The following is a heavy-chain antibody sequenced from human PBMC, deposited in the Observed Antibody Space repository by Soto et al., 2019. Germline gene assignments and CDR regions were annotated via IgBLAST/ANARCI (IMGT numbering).Heavy chain of an antibody. CDR2: IYYSGST. CDR1: GGSISSYS. D-gene: IGHD3-10*01. V-gene: IGHV4-59*08. J-gene: IGHJ4*02. Sequence: SETLSLTCTVSGGSISSYSCSWIRQPPGKGLEWIGYIYYSGSTNYNPSLKSRVTISVDTSKNQFSLKLNSMTAADTAVYYCACHNNDSGSTDFDYWGQGTLVTVSS. CDR3: ACHNNDSGSTDFDY.